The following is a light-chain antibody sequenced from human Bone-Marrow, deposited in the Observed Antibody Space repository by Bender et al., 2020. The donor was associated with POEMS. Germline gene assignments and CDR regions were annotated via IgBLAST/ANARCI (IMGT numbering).Light chain of an antibody. CDR1: VLAKKS. V-gene: IGLV3-25*03. Sequence: SYELTQPPSMSVSPGQTARSRCSGDVLAKKSGSWYQQKPGKAPVLVIFKDTEGPSGITERFSGASSGTTVTLPISGVQPQDGAVYYCQGTDNSGTYAVFGGGTKLTVL. CDR3: QGTDNSGTYAV. CDR2: KDT. J-gene: IGLJ3*02.